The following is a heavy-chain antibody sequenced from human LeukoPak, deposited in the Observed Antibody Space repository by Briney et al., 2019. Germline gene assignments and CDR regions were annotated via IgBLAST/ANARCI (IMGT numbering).Heavy chain of an antibody. CDR1: GFTFSSYA. D-gene: IGHD3-10*01. CDR3: ARMVRGVIIRIDYYYYMDV. Sequence: GRSLRLPCAASGFTFSSYAMHWVRQAPGKGLEWVALILYDGSNKYFADSVKGRFTISRDNSKNSLYLQMNSPRAEDTAVYYCARMVRGVIIRIDYYYYMDVWGKGTTVTVSS. V-gene: IGHV3-30*04. J-gene: IGHJ6*03. CDR2: ILYDGSNK.